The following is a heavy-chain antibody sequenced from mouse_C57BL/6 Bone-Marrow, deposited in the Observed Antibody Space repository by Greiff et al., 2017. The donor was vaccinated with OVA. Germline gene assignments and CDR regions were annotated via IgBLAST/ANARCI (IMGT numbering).Heavy chain of an antibody. V-gene: IGHV5-9-1*02. CDR1: GFTFSSYA. CDR3: TRDEDYYGSSYYWYFDV. Sequence: DVQLVESGEGLVKPGGSLKLSCAASGFTFSSYAMSWVRQTPEKRLEWVAYISSGGDYIYYADTVKGRFTISRDNARNTLYLQMSSLKSEDTAMYYCTRDEDYYGSSYYWYFDVWGTGTTVTVSS. J-gene: IGHJ1*03. CDR2: ISSGGDYI. D-gene: IGHD1-1*01.